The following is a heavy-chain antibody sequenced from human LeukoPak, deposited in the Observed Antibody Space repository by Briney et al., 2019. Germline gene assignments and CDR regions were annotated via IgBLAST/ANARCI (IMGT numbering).Heavy chain of an antibody. Sequence: KPGASVKVSCKTSGYAFTGYYMYWVRQAPEQGLEWMGWINPSSGATNYAQKFQGRVSMTRGTSISTVYMELNRLRSDDTAVYYCASGYDSSGYYYRYWGQGTLVTVSS. CDR3: ASGYDSSGYYYRY. D-gene: IGHD3-22*01. CDR2: INPSSGAT. J-gene: IGHJ4*02. V-gene: IGHV1-2*02. CDR1: GYAFTGYY.